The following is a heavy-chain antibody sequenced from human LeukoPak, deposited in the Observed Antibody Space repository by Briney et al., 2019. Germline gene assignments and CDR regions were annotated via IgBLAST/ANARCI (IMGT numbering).Heavy chain of an antibody. J-gene: IGHJ4*03. CDR2: IYSGVPT. D-gene: IGHD1-1*01. V-gene: IGHV4-4*09. CDR3: VQATGWPGFAY. Sequence: SETVSLTCTTSGVSISRFYWSWVRQPPGKGLEWIGNIYSGVPTYFNPSLKSRVIISVDTSKNQFSLNLTSVTAADTAMYYCVQATGWPGFAYWGQGFLVTVSS. CDR1: GVSISRFY.